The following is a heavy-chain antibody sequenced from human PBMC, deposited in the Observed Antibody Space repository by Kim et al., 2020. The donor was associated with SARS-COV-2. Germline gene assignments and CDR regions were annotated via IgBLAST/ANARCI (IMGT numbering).Heavy chain of an antibody. CDR3: LKGGWGWIWDH. D-gene: IGHD2-2*03. Sequence: GGSLRLSCTTSGFTLTGYAMSWVRQAPGKGLEWVSSIDGSDGTTYYVDSVKGRFTISRDASKSTLYLWMTSLRADDTAVYYCLKGGWGWIWDHWGQGAHVTVAS. CDR2: IDGSDGTT. V-gene: IGHV3-23*01. J-gene: IGHJ4*02. CDR1: GFTLTGYA.